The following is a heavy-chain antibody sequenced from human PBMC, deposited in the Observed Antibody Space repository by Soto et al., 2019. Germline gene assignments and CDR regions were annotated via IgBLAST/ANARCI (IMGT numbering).Heavy chain of an antibody. V-gene: IGHV1-18*01. Sequence: QVHLVQSGAEVKKPGASVKVSCKGSGYAFTTYGITWVRQAPGQGLEWMGWMSAHNGNTNYAQKLQGRVTVTRDTSTSTAYMELRSLRSDDSAVYYCARGRYGDYWGQGALVTVSS. D-gene: IGHD1-1*01. CDR1: GYAFTTYG. CDR3: ARGRYGDY. CDR2: MSAHNGNT. J-gene: IGHJ4*02.